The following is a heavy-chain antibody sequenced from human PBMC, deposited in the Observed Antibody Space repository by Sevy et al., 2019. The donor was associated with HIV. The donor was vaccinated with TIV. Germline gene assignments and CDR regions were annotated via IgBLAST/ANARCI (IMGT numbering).Heavy chain of an antibody. D-gene: IGHD2-2*01. CDR1: GFTLSRHS. Sequence: GGSLRLSCAASGFTLSRHSFNWVRQAPGKGLEWISYISSTSSTIFYADSVMDRFTISGDNAKNSLYLQMNSLRAEVTAVYYCARPLGYCSDPSCPYIFDIWGQGTMVTVSS. J-gene: IGHJ3*02. CDR3: ARPLGYCSDPSCPYIFDI. CDR2: ISSTSSTI. V-gene: IGHV3-48*01.